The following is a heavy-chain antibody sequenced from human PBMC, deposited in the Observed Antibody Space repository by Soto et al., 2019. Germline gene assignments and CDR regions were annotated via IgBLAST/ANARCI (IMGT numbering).Heavy chain of an antibody. CDR1: GYTFTGYY. CDR3: ARDDSKDTAMVNTDYYYYGMDV. CDR2: INPNSGGT. Sequence: ASVKVSFKASGYTFTGYYMHWVRQAPGQGLECMGWINPNSGGTNYAQKFQGRVTMTRDTSISTAYMELSRLRSDDTAVYYCARDDSKDTAMVNTDYYYYGMDVWGQGTTVTVSS. D-gene: IGHD5-18*01. V-gene: IGHV1-2*02. J-gene: IGHJ6*02.